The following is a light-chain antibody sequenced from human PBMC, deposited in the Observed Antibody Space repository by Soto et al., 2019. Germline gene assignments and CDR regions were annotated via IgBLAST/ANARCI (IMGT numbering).Light chain of an antibody. CDR2: ATS. Sequence: IQMTQSPSSVSASVGDRVILTCRASQRISSWLAWYHQRPGTAPKLLIYATSTLETGVPSRFSGSGSGRDFTLTISSLQPEDLGTYFCQQANSVPWTFGQGTKVEVK. CDR1: QRISSW. J-gene: IGKJ1*01. CDR3: QQANSVPWT. V-gene: IGKV1-12*01.